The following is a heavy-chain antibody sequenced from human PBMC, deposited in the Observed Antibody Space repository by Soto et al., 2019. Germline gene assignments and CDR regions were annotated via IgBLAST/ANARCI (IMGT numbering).Heavy chain of an antibody. CDR2: ISDRGST. CDR3: ARQGIATAGTSLDY. D-gene: IGHD6-13*01. J-gene: IGHJ4*02. Sequence: SETLSLTCTVSGGSIRSSYWSWIRQPPGKGLEWIGYISDRGSTNYNPSLKSRVTISVDTSKNQFSLKLSSVTAAGTAVYYCARQGIATAGTSLDYWGQGTLVTVSS. CDR1: GGSIRSSY. V-gene: IGHV4-59*08.